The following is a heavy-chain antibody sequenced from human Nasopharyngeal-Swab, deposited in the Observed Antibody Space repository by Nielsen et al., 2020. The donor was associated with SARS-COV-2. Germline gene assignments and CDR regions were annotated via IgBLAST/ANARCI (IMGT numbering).Heavy chain of an antibody. CDR1: GDTFSSYG. Sequence: ASVKVSCKASGDTFSSYGISWVRQAPGQGLEWMGWISAYNGNTNYAQKLQGRVTMTTDTSTSTAYMELRSLRSDDTAVYYCARAGSRPTHFDYWGQGNLVTVSS. J-gene: IGHJ4*02. D-gene: IGHD1-26*01. CDR3: ARAGSRPTHFDY. CDR2: ISAYNGNT. V-gene: IGHV1-18*01.